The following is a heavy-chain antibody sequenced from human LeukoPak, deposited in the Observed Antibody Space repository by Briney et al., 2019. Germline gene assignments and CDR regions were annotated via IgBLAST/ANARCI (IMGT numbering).Heavy chain of an antibody. D-gene: IGHD3-22*01. Sequence: SVKVSCKASGGTFSSYAISWVRQAPGQGLEWMGGIIPIFGTANYAQKFQGRVTITTDESTSTAYMELSSLRSEDTAVYYCAIFKGSPYYYDSSGYSFDYWGQGTLVTVYS. CDR1: GGTFSSYA. V-gene: IGHV1-69*05. J-gene: IGHJ4*02. CDR2: IIPIFGTA. CDR3: AIFKGSPYYYDSSGYSFDY.